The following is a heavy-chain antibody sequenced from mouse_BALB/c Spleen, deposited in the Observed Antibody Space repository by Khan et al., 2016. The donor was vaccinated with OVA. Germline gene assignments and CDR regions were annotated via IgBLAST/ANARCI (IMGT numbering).Heavy chain of an antibody. V-gene: IGHV5-6-4*01. J-gene: IGHJ1*01. Sequence: EVELVESGGGLVKPGGSLKLSCEASGFSFSSYTMSWVRQTPEKRLEWVATISSGSSYTNYQDSVQGRFTISRDNAKNTMYLQMSSLNTEDTAMSSCSCYASSAHWSFASWGPGTPVTVSS. CDR2: ISSGSSYT. D-gene: IGHD1-3*01. CDR3: SCYASSAHWSFAS. CDR1: GFSFSSYT.